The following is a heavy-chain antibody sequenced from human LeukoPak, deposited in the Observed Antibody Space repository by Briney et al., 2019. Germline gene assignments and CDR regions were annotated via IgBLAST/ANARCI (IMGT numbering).Heavy chain of an antibody. CDR2: ITWDGGSA. CDR1: GFIFGDHS. Sequence: GGSLRLSCEASGFIFGDHSMHWVRQAPGKGLEWVSRITWDGGSAYYAEFVMSRFTMSRDNSKDSLYLQMNSLRPEDTAFYYCAKGGNKGTIEYWGQGTLVAVSS. V-gene: IGHV3-43D*03. D-gene: IGHD1-14*01. CDR3: AKGGNKGTIEY. J-gene: IGHJ4*02.